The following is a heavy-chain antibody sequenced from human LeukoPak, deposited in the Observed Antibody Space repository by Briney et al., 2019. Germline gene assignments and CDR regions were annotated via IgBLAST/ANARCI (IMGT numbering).Heavy chain of an antibody. CDR2: ISGGST. CDR3: AKPNSGSYPTAYDC. V-gene: IGHV3-38-3*01. CDR1: GFTVSSNE. D-gene: IGHD3-16*02. Sequence: GGSLRLSCAASGFTVSSNEMSWVRQAPGKGLEWVSSISGGSTYYADSRKGRFTISRDNSKNTLILQMNSLRAEDTAVYYCAKPNSGSYPTAYDCWGQGTLVTVSS. J-gene: IGHJ4*02.